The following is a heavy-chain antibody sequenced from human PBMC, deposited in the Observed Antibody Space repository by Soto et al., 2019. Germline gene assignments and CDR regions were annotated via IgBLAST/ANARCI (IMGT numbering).Heavy chain of an antibody. J-gene: IGHJ5*02. V-gene: IGHV4-61*01. CDR1: GGSVSSGSYY. CDR3: ARDRKGGYTVTPYNWFDP. CDR2: IYYSGST. D-gene: IGHD4-17*01. Sequence: KTSETLSLTCTVSGGSVSSGSYYWSWIRQPPGKGLEWIGYIYYSGSTNYNPSLKSRVTISVDTSKNQFSLKLSSVTAADTAVYYCARDRKGGYTVTPYNWFDPWGQGTLVTVSS.